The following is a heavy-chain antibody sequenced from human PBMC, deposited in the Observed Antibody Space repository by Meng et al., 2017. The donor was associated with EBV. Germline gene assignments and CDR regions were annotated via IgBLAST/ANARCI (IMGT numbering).Heavy chain of an antibody. D-gene: IGHD1/OR15-1a*01. CDR2: IIPAGGNT. CDR1: GDTFTSYY. J-gene: IGHJ4*02. Sequence: QVPLVQSVAEVKKPGASVKVSCKASGDTFTSYYLHWVRQAPGQGLEWMGIIIPAGGNTNYAQKFRGRFTMTRDTSTSTVYMDLSILTSEDTAVYYCVRELVGGTFDYWGQGTLVTVSS. CDR3: VRELVGGTFDY. V-gene: IGHV1-46*01.